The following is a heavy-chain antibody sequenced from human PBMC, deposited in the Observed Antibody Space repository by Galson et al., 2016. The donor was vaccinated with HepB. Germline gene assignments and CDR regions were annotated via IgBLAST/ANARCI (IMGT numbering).Heavy chain of an antibody. CDR2: INPSGRST. J-gene: IGHJ4*02. CDR3: ARDWAYCNGDCYHPADYFDY. CDR1: TFTSYY. D-gene: IGHD2-21*02. V-gene: IGHV1-46*01. Sequence: TFTSYYIHWVRQAPGQGLEWMGIINPSGRSTTYAQKFQGRVTMTRDTSTSTVYMELSSLRSEDTAVYYCARDWAYCNGDCYHPADYFDYWGPGTLVTVSS.